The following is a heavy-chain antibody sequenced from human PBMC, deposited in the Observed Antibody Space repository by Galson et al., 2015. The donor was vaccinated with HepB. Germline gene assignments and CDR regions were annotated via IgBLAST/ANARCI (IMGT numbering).Heavy chain of an antibody. Sequence: SLRLSCAASGFTFSSYTINWVRQAPGKGLEWVSSISISSRYIYYADSVKGRITISRDDAKNSVYLQMNGLRAEDTAVYYCARMFSLYGLDVWGQGTTVTVSS. J-gene: IGHJ6*02. CDR1: GFTFSSYT. V-gene: IGHV3-21*01. CDR2: ISISSRYI. CDR3: ARMFSLYGLDV. D-gene: IGHD3-10*02.